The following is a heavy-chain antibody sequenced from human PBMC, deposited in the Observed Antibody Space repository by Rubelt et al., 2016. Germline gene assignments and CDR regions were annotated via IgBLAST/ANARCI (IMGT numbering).Heavy chain of an antibody. CDR1: GGSFSGYY. V-gene: IGHV3-49*05. D-gene: IGHD1-26*01. CDR2: IRSRAYGGTT. J-gene: IGHJ4*02. Sequence: VQLQQWGSGLLKPSETLSLTCAVYGGSFSGYYWTWIRQPPGKGLEWVGFIRSRAYGGTTEFAASVKGRFTISRDDSKSTAYLQTTSLKTEATAVYYCSRHTSGSYYFFDYWGQGTLVTVSS. CDR3: SRHTSGSYYFFDY.